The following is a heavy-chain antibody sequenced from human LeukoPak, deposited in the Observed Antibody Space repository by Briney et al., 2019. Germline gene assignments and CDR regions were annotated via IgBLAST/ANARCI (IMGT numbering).Heavy chain of an antibody. CDR1: GFTFSSFG. D-gene: IGHD6-13*01. CDR2: VSDNGKTK. V-gene: IGHV3-30*03. J-gene: IGHJ4*02. Sequence: GGSLRLSCEASGFTFSSFGIHWVRQAPGKGLEWVAVVSDNGKTKYYAASVEGRFTISRDNSGNTLYLQMNTLRDEDTAVYYCARGPRYSFYWGQGTLVSVSS. CDR3: ARGPRYSFY.